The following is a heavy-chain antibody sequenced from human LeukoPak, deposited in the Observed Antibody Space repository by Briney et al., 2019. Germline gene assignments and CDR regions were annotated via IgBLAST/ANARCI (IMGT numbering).Heavy chain of an antibody. CDR1: GFTFGDFA. D-gene: IGHD6-25*01. Sequence: PGGSLRLSCRASGFTFGDFATGWVRQAPGKGLEWVAFTRSKAYGGTPDYAASVRGRFSISRGDSKSIAYLQMNSLKTEDTAIYYCTREAATRFDAWGQGILVTVSS. CDR2: TRSKAYGGTP. CDR3: TREAATRFDA. J-gene: IGHJ5*02. V-gene: IGHV3-49*04.